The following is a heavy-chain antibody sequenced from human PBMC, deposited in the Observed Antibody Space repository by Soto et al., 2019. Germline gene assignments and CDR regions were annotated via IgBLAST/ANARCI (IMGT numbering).Heavy chain of an antibody. J-gene: IGHJ6*02. CDR3: ARTPPLGYCSGGSCPRKYYYYGMDV. Sequence: SVKVSCKASGGTFSSYAISWVRQAPGQGLERMGGIIPIFGTANYAQKFQGRVTITADESTSTAYMELSSLRSEDTAVYYCARTPPLGYCSGGSCPRKYYYYGMDVWGQGTTVTVSS. CDR2: IIPIFGTA. D-gene: IGHD2-15*01. CDR1: GGTFSSYA. V-gene: IGHV1-69*13.